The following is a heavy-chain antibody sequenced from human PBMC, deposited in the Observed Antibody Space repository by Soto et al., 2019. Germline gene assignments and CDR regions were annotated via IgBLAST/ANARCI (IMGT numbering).Heavy chain of an antibody. D-gene: IGHD4-17*01. CDR2: FYYSGTT. CDR3: ARHDHNYGDQIDY. V-gene: IGHV4-39*01. Sequence: QVRLQESGPGLVRPSETLSLTCTVSGGSISSSGYYWGWIRHPPGKGLEWIGSFYYSGTTYYNPSLKSRVTISVDTSKNQFSLKLNSVAAADTAVYYCARHDHNYGDQIDYWGQGTLVTVSS. J-gene: IGHJ4*02. CDR1: GGSISSSGYY.